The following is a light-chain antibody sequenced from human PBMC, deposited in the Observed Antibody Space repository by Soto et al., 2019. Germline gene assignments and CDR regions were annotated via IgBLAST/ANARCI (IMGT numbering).Light chain of an antibody. Sequence: EIVMTQSPATLSLSPGERASLSCRASQSISTNLAWYQQKPGQAPRLLIYGASTRATGIPARFSGSGSGTEFTLTISSPQSEDFAVYYCQQYNKWPLTFGGGTKVDIE. V-gene: IGKV3-15*01. CDR2: GAS. CDR3: QQYNKWPLT. CDR1: QSISTN. J-gene: IGKJ3*01.